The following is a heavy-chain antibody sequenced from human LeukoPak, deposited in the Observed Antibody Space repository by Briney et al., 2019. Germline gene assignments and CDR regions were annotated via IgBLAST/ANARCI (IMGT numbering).Heavy chain of an antibody. D-gene: IGHD2-2*01. J-gene: IGHJ4*02. CDR3: ARVLGYCSSTSCSPKLYYFDH. CDR2: IYHSGST. Sequence: SQTLSLTCTVSDGSISSGGYYWSWIRQPPGKGLEWNGYIYHSGSTYYNPSLKSRVTISVDRSKNQFFLKLSSVTAADTAVYYCARVLGYCSSTSCSPKLYYFDHWGQGTLVTVSS. CDR1: DGSISSGGYY. V-gene: IGHV4-30-2*01.